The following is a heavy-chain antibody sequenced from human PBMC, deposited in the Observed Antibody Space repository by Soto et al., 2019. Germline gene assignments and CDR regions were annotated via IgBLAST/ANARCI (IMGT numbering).Heavy chain of an antibody. V-gene: IGHV4-34*01. J-gene: IGHJ4*02. CDR2: INHSGST. D-gene: IGHD5-12*01. CDR3: ARGRPGGGYDSAYYFDY. CDR1: CGSFSGYY. Sequence: SSETPSLTCAVHCGSFSGYYWSWIRQPPGKGLEWIGEINHSGSTNYNPSLKSRVTISVDTSRNQFSLKLSSVTAADTAVYYCARGRPGGGYDSAYYFDYWGQGTLVTVSS.